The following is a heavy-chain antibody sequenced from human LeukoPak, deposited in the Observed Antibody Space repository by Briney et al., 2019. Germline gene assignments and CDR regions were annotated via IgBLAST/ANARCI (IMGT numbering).Heavy chain of an antibody. CDR1: GGSISSSSYY. Sequence: SETLSLTCTVSGGSISSSSYYWGWIRQPPGKGLEWIGSIYYSGSTYYNPSLKSRVTISVDTSKNQFSLKLSSVTAADTAVYYSARHRVPYWYFDLWGRGTLVTVSS. D-gene: IGHD4/OR15-4a*01. CDR3: ARHRVPYWYFDL. J-gene: IGHJ2*01. V-gene: IGHV4-39*01. CDR2: IYYSGST.